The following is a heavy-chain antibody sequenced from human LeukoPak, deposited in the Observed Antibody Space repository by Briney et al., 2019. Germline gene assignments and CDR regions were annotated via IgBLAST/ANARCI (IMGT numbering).Heavy chain of an antibody. CDR3: ARDPGSSSFDL. V-gene: IGHV3-7*01. CDR2: INQDASVR. CDR1: GFSLSTYW. J-gene: IGHJ4*02. Sequence: GGSLRLSCAASGFSLSTYWMSWVRQTPEKGLEFVANINQDASVRNYIDSLKGRCTISRDNAKKSVYLEINSLRADDTAVYYCARDPGSSSFDLWGQGALVNVSS. D-gene: IGHD2-2*01.